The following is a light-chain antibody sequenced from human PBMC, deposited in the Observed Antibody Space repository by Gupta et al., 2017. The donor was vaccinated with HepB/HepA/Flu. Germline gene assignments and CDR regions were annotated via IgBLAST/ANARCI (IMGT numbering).Light chain of an antibody. J-gene: IGKJ4*01. CDR3: QQRSGWPQP. Sequence: IVLTHSPATMSLSPGERATLSCRASQSVTSNNLDWYEQKPGQAPRLLIYDASNRATGIPSRFSGRVAGTDFTLTISSLEPEDCAVYYCQQRSGWPQPFGGGTKVEIK. V-gene: IGKV3-11*01. CDR1: QSVTSNN. CDR2: DAS.